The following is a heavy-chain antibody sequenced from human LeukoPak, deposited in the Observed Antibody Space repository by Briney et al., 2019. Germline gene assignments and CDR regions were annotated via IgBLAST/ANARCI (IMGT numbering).Heavy chain of an antibody. CDR2: IYPGDFDT. CDR1: GYSFTSYW. CDR3: ARRNYYDTSIYPAPYYFDY. D-gene: IGHD3-22*01. V-gene: IGHV5-51*01. J-gene: IGHJ4*02. Sequence: GESLKISCKGSGYSFTSYWIGWVRQMPGKGLEWMGIIYPGDFDTRYSPSFQGQVTISADKSISTAYLQWSSLKASDTAMYYCARRNYYDTSIYPAPYYFDYWGQGTLVTVSS.